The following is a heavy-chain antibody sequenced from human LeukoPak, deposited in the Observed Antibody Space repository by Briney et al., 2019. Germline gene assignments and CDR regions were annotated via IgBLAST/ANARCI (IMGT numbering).Heavy chain of an antibody. CDR1: GFTFSSYA. V-gene: IGHV3-23*01. CDR2: VSGSGGSA. CDR3: AKASFTYSSGWYYFDY. D-gene: IGHD6-19*01. Sequence: GGSLRLSCAASGFTFSSYAMSWVRQAPGKGLEWVSAVSGSGGSAYYANSVKGRFTISRDNSKDTLDLRMNSLRAEDTAVYYCAKASFTYSSGWYYFDYWGQGTLVTVSS. J-gene: IGHJ4*02.